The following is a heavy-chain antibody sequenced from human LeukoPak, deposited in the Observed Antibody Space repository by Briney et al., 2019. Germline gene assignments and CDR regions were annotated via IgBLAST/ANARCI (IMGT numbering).Heavy chain of an antibody. CDR3: ARGSSGHSYY. D-gene: IGHD3-22*01. CDR2: INSDGSTT. CDR1: GFSISTYW. Sequence: GGSLRLSCAASGFSISTYWMYWVRQAPGKGLMWVSRINSDGSTTSYADSVEGRFIISRDNAKNTLYLQMNSLRAEDTAVYYCARGSSGHSYYWGQGTLVTVSS. V-gene: IGHV3-74*01. J-gene: IGHJ4*02.